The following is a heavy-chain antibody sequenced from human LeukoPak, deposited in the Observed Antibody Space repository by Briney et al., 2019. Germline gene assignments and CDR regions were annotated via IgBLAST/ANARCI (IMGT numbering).Heavy chain of an antibody. D-gene: IGHD6-13*01. CDR3: PKPGIAAAGTKGVWFDP. CDR1: GFTFSSYG. Sequence: PGGSLRLSCAAPGFTFSSYGMHWVRQAPGKGLEWVAVISYDGSNKYYADSVKGRFTISRDNSKNTLYLQMNSLRAEDTAVYYCPKPGIAAAGTKGVWFDPWGQGTLVTVSS. V-gene: IGHV3-30*18. CDR2: ISYDGSNK. J-gene: IGHJ5*02.